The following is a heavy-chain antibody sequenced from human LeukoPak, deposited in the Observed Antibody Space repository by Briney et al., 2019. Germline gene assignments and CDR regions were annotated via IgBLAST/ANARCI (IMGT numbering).Heavy chain of an antibody. CDR2: INHSGST. CDR1: GGSFSGYY. J-gene: IGHJ3*02. CDR3: ASRSGYYYDSSGYYQDAFDI. V-gene: IGHV4-34*01. Sequence: SETLSLTCAVYGGSFSGYYWSWIRQPPGKGLEWIGEINHSGSTNYNPSLKSRVTISVDTSKNQFSLKLSSVTAVDTAVYYCASRSGYYYDSSGYYQDAFDIWGQGTMVTVSS. D-gene: IGHD3-22*01.